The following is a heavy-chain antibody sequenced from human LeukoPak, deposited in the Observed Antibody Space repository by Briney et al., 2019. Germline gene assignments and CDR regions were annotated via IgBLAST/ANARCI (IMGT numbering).Heavy chain of an antibody. V-gene: IGHV4-59*01. Sequence: SETLSLTCTVSGGSISSYYWSWIRQPPGKGLEWIGYIYYSGSTNYNPSLKSRVTISVDTSKNQFSLKLSSVTAADTAVYYCARGAVVVGATTHFDYWGQGTLVTVSS. D-gene: IGHD1-26*01. J-gene: IGHJ4*02. CDR3: ARGAVVVGATTHFDY. CDR1: GGSISSYY. CDR2: IYYSGST.